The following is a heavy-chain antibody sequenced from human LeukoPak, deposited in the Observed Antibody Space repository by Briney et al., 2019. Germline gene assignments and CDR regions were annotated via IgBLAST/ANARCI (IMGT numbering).Heavy chain of an antibody. CDR1: GGSISSSSYY. CDR3: ATPAGPFGDYDN. D-gene: IGHD4-17*01. J-gene: IGHJ4*02. CDR2: IYYSGTT. Sequence: PSETLSLTCTVSGGSISSSSYYWAWIRQPPGKGLEWIGSIYYSGTTYHIPSLKSRVTISVDTSKNQFSLKLSSVTAADTAVYYCATPAGPFGDYDNWGQGTLVIVAS. V-gene: IGHV4-39*01.